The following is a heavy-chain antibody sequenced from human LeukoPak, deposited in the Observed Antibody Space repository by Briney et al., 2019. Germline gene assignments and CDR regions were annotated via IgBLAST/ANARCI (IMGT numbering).Heavy chain of an antibody. V-gene: IGHV4-39*01. CDR3: ARGYGRPKQQLVRYWFDP. CDR2: IYYSGTT. CDR1: GGSISSSSYY. Sequence: SETLSLTCTVSGGSISSSSYYWGWIRQPPGKGLEWIGSIYYSGTTYYNPSLKSRLTISVDTSKNQFSLNLNSVTAADTAVYYCARGYGRPKQQLVRYWFDPWGQGTLVTVPS. D-gene: IGHD6-13*01. J-gene: IGHJ5*02.